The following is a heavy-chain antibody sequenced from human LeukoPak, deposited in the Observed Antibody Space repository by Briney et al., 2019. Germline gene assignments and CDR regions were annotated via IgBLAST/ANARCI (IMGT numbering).Heavy chain of an antibody. J-gene: IGHJ4*02. CDR3: ARDPNYYDSSGYCDY. CDR1: GFTFSSYG. V-gene: IGHV3-33*01. Sequence: GGSLRLSCAASGFTFSSYGMHWVRQAPGKGMEWVAVIWYDGGNKYYADSVKGRFTISRDNSKNTLYLQMNSLRAEDTAVYYCARDPNYYDSSGYCDYWGQGTLVTVSS. D-gene: IGHD3-22*01. CDR2: IWYDGGNK.